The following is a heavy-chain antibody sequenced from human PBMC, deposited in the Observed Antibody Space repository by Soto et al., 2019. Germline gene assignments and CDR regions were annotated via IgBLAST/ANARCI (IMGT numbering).Heavy chain of an antibody. CDR2: INPSGGYT. V-gene: IGHV1-46*01. CDR3: ARVVVVPAAMRGYYYYYGVDV. CDR1: GYTFTSYY. J-gene: IGHJ6*02. D-gene: IGHD2-2*01. Sequence: ASVKVSCKASGYTFTSYYMNWVRQAPGQGLEWLGIINPSGGYTTYAQRFLGRVTMTTDTSTSTAYMELRSLRSDDTAVYFCARVVVVPAAMRGYYYYYGVDVWGQGTTVTVSS.